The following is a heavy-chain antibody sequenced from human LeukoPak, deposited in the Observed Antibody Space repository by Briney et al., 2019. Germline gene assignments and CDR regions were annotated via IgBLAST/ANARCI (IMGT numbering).Heavy chain of an antibody. J-gene: IGHJ4*02. CDR3: AKAHGGSYHSGID. CDR2: ISSSSSTI. CDR1: GFTFSSYS. V-gene: IGHV3-48*01. D-gene: IGHD1-26*01. Sequence: GGSLRLSCAASGFTFSSYSMNWVRQAPGKGLEWVSYISSSSSTIYYADSVKGRFTISRDNAKNSLYLQMNSLRVEDTAEDYCAKAHGGSYHSGIDWGQGTLVIVSS.